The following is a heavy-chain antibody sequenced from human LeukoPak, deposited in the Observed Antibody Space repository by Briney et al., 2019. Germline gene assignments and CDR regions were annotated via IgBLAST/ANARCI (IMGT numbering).Heavy chain of an antibody. V-gene: IGHV4-39*07. CDR2: ICYSGST. J-gene: IGHJ5*02. CDR3: ARDGMVRGVQPTNWFDP. Sequence: SETLSLTCTVSGGSISSSPYYWGWIRQPPGKGLEWIGSICYSGSTYYNPSLKSRVTISVDTSKNHFSLKLSSVTAADTAVYYCARDGMVRGVQPTNWFDPWGQGTLVTVSP. D-gene: IGHD3-10*01. CDR1: GGSISSSPYY.